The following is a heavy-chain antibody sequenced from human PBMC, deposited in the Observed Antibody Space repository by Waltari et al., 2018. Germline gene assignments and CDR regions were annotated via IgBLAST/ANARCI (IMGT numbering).Heavy chain of an antibody. D-gene: IGHD7-27*01. CDR1: GFPLRSYS. V-gene: IGHV3-21*01. J-gene: IGHJ4*02. CDR3: ATGGWGFYLDN. Sequence: EVQLVESGGGLVKTGGSLRLSCAASGFPLRSYSMNWVRQAPGMGLEWISSISITGTYTHYADSVKGRFTISRDNAKNSLYLQMNSLRAEDTGVYWCATGGWGFYLDNWGQGTLVTFSS. CDR2: ISITGTYT.